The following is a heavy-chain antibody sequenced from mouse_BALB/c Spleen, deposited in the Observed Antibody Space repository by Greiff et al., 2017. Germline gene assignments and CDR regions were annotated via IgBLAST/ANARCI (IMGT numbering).Heavy chain of an antibody. Sequence: VQLKESGPGLVKPSQSLSLTCTVTGYSITSDYAWNWIRQFPGNKLEWMGYISYSGSTSYNPSLKSRISITRDTSKNQFFLQLNSVTTEDTATYYCARYDYGYDVRAMDYWGQGTSVTVSS. CDR1: GYSITSDYA. J-gene: IGHJ4*01. CDR2: ISYSGST. CDR3: ARYDYGYDVRAMDY. D-gene: IGHD2-2*01. V-gene: IGHV3-2*02.